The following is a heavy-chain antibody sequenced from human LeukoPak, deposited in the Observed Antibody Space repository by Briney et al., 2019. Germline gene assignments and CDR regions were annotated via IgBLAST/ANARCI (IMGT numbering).Heavy chain of an antibody. CDR1: GFTFSNYG. D-gene: IGHD1-26*01. J-gene: IGHJ4*02. CDR2: ISSDGSEE. Sequence: GSLRLSFAASGFTFSNYGMHWVRQAQGKGLEWVAVISSDGSEEYYADSVKGRFTISRDNSKNTLYLQMNSLRVEDTAVYYCAKDKGREGDYWGQGNLVTVSS. CDR3: AKDKGREGDY. V-gene: IGHV3-30*18.